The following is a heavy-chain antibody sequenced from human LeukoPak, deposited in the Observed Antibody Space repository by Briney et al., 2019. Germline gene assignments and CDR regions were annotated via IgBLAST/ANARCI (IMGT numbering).Heavy chain of an antibody. Sequence: PGGSLRLSCAASGLTVSSNYMSWVRQAPGKGLEWVSIIYSDGRTFYADSVRGRFTISRDNSKNTLYLQMSFLRAEDTAVYYCARLRDSVAFDVWGQGTMVTVS. CDR2: IYSDGRT. CDR1: GLTVSSNY. V-gene: IGHV3-53*01. CDR3: ARLRDSVAFDV. J-gene: IGHJ3*01. D-gene: IGHD3-10*01.